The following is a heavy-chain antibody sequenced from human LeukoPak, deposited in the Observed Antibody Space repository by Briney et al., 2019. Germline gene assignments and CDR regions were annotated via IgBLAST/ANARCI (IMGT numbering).Heavy chain of an antibody. CDR1: GCSISRSDSY. V-gene: IGHV4-39*01. CDR2: VYYTGGT. CDR3: ARRNYYFDY. J-gene: IGHJ4*02. Sequence: PSETLSLTCTVSGCSISRSDSYWAWIRQPPGKGLEGFASVYYTGGTYYNPSLKSRVTISIDTSKNQFSLKLSSVTAADTAVYYCARRNYYFDYWGQGTLVTVSS.